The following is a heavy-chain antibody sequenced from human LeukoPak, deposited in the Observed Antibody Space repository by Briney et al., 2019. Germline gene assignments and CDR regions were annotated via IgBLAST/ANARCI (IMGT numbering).Heavy chain of an antibody. CDR1: GYTFTSYY. J-gene: IGHJ4*02. Sequence: ASVKVSCKASGYTFTSYYMHWGRQAPGQGLEWMGIINPSGGSTSYAQKFQGRVTMTKDTSTSTVYMELSSLRSEDTAVYYCARDLFIAAAGIDYWGQGTLVTVSS. CDR2: INPSGGST. CDR3: ARDLFIAAAGIDY. D-gene: IGHD6-13*01. V-gene: IGHV1-46*01.